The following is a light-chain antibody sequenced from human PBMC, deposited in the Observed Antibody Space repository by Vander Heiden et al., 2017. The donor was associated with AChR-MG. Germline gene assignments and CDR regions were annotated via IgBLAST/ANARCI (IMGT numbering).Light chain of an antibody. CDR1: SSDIGGDNL. Sequence: QSALTQPASVSGSPGQSTTISCTGTSSDIGGDNLVPWYQQHPGKAPNLLLYDVSDRPSGVSNRFSGSKSGNTASLTISGLQTEDEADYYCGSFTSSTTLEVFGGGTKLTVL. CDR3: GSFTSSTTLEV. J-gene: IGLJ3*02. V-gene: IGLV2-14*03. CDR2: DVS.